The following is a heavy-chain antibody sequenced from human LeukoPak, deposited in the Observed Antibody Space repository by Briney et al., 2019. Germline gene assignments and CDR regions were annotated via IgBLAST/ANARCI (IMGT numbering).Heavy chain of an antibody. CDR2: ISWDGGST. V-gene: IGHV3-43*01. J-gene: IGHJ4*02. Sequence: GGSLRLSCAASGFTFDDYTMHWVRQAPGKGLEWVSLISWDGGSTYYADSVKGRFTISRDNNKNSLYLQMNSLRTEDTALYYCAKDRGAVNGSGEDYWGQGTLVTVSS. D-gene: IGHD2-15*01. CDR1: GFTFDDYT. CDR3: AKDRGAVNGSGEDY.